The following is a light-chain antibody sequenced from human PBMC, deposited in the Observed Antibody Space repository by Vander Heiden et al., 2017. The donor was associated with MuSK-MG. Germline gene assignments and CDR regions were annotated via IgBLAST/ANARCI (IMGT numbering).Light chain of an antibody. V-gene: IGKV1-39*01. CDR3: QQSDSTPGYT. J-gene: IGKJ2*01. CDR1: QSISSY. CDR2: AAS. Sequence: DIQMTQSPSSLSASVGDRVTITCRASQSISSYLNWYQQKPGKAPKLLIYAASSLQSGVPSRFSGSGYGTDFTLTISSRQPEDFATYYCQQSDSTPGYTFGQGTKLXIK.